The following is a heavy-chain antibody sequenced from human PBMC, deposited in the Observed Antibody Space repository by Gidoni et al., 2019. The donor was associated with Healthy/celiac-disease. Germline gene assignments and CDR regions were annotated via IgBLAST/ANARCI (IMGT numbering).Heavy chain of an antibody. Sequence: EVQLVESGGGLVKPGGSLGLSCAASGFTLSNAWMSWVRQAPGKGLEWVGRIKSKTDGGTTDYAAPVKGRFTISRDDSKNTLYLQMNSLKTEDTAVYYCTTMPYYYYYMDVWGKGTTVTVSS. CDR2: IKSKTDGGTT. J-gene: IGHJ6*03. V-gene: IGHV3-15*01. CDR1: GFTLSNAW. CDR3: TTMPYYYYYMDV. D-gene: IGHD2-2*01.